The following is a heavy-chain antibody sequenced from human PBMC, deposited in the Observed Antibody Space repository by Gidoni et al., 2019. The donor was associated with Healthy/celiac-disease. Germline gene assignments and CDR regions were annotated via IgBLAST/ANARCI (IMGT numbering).Heavy chain of an antibody. CDR2: TYYRSKWYD. CDR3: AREISSSSHDEYYYYGMDV. CDR1: GASVSSNSAA. J-gene: IGHJ6*02. D-gene: IGHD6-6*01. V-gene: IGHV6-1*01. Sequence: QVQLQQSGPGLVKPSQTPSLTCAISGASVSSNSAAWNWSRQSSSIGLEWLGRTYYRSKWYDDYAVSVKSRITINPDTSKNQFSLQLNSVTPEDTAVYYCAREISSSSHDEYYYYGMDVWGQGTTVTVSS.